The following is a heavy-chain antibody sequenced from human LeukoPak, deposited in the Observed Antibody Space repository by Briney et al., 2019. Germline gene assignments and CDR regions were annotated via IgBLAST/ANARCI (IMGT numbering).Heavy chain of an antibody. V-gene: IGHV3-21*04. D-gene: IGHD5-12*01. J-gene: IGHJ4*02. CDR1: GFTFSSYS. Sequence: GGSLRLSCAASGFTFSSYSMNWVRQAPGKGLEWVSSISSSSSYIYYADSVKGRFTISRDNSKNTLYLQMNSLRAEDTAVYYCARGGIYSGYENWGQGTLVTVSS. CDR2: ISSSSSYI. CDR3: ARGGIYSGYEN.